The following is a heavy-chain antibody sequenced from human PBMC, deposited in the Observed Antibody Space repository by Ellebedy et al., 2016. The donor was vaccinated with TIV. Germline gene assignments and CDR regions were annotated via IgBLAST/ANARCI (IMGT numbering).Heavy chain of an antibody. CDR1: GFTFSSYA. J-gene: IGHJ4*02. V-gene: IGHV3-23*01. Sequence: PGGSLRLSCAVSGFTFSSYAMSWVRQAPGKGLEWVSSLSGSGGSTYYADSVKGRFTISRDNSKNTPYLQMDSLRPEDTAVYFCARDLWELHFEYYFDYWGQGTLVTVSS. CDR3: ARDLWELHFEYYFDY. D-gene: IGHD1-26*01. CDR2: LSGSGGST.